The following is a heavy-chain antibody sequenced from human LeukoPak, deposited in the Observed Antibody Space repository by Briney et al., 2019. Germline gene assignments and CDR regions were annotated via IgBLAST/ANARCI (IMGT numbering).Heavy chain of an antibody. CDR2: ISSSSSYI. D-gene: IGHD3-22*01. V-gene: IGHV3-21*01. CDR3: ARVSGRYYDSSGYPNFDY. Sequence: PGGSLRLSCAASGFTFSSYSMNWVRQAPGKGLEWVSSISSSSSYIYYADSVKGRFTISRDNAKNSLYLQMNSLRAEDTAVYYCARVSGRYYDSSGYPNFDYWGQGTLVTVSS. CDR1: GFTFSSYS. J-gene: IGHJ4*02.